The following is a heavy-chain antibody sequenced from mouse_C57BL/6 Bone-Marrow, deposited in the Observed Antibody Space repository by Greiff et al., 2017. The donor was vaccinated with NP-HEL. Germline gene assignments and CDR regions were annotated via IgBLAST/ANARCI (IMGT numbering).Heavy chain of an antibody. D-gene: IGHD2-2*01. CDR2: IHPNSGST. J-gene: IGHJ2*01. V-gene: IGHV1-64*01. CDR3: ARWGIYYGYPYYFDY. CDR1: GYTFTSYW. Sequence: QVQLQQSGAELVKPGASVKLSCKASGYTFTSYWMHWVKQRPGQGLEWIGMIHPNSGSTNYNEKFKSKATLTVDKSSSTAYMQLSSLTSEDSAVYYCARWGIYYGYPYYFDYWGQGTTLTVSS.